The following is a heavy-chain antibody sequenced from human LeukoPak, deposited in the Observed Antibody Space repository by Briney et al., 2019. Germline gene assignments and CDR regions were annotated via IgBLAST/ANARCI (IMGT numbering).Heavy chain of an antibody. V-gene: IGHV4-39*01. J-gene: IGHJ4*02. CDR1: GGSISSSSYY. D-gene: IGHD3-3*01. CDR2: IYYSGST. Sequence: PSETLSLTCTVPGGSISSSSYYWGWIRQPPGKGLEWIGSIYYSGSTYYNPSLKSRVTISVDTSKNQFSLKLSSVTAADTAVYYCASVTIFGVVARYFDYWGQGTLVTVSS. CDR3: ASVTIFGVVARYFDY.